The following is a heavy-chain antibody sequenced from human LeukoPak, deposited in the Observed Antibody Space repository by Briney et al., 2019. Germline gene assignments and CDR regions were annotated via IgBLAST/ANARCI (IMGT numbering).Heavy chain of an antibody. D-gene: IGHD3-16*02. CDR2: IYHSGST. V-gene: IGHV4-30-2*01. CDR3: ARGGYYDFVWGSFRPFDY. Sequence: SQTLSLTCTVSGGSISSGGYSWSWIRQPPGRGLEWIGYIYHSGSTCYNSSLKSRVTISVDRSKNQFSLKLNSVTAADTAVYYCARGGYYDFVWGSFRPFDYWGQGTLVTVSS. CDR1: GGSISSGGYS. J-gene: IGHJ4*02.